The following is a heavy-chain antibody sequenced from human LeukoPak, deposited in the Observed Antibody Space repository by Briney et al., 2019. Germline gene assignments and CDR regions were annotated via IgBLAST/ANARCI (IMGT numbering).Heavy chain of an antibody. CDR2: INPNSGGR. V-gene: IGHV1-2*02. CDR3: AKTYIYYYDSSGYPPFDY. J-gene: IGHJ4*02. CDR1: GYTFTGYY. Sequence: GASVKVSCKASGYTFTGYYIHWVRQAPGQGLEWMGWINPNSGGRHYAQKFQGRVTLTRDTSINTAYMELSRLRSDDTAVYYCAKTYIYYYDSSGYPPFDYWGQGTLVTVSP. D-gene: IGHD3-22*01.